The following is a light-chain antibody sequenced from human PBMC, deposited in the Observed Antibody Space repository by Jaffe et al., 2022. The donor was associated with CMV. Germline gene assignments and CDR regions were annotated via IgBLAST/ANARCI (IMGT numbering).Light chain of an antibody. V-gene: IGLV1-44*01. CDR2: DND. CDR3: ASRGSNLNGPWV. CDR1: SSDIGSNT. Sequence: QSVLTQTPSASGTPGQRVTISCSGSSSDIGSNTVTWYQQLPGTAPKLIIYDNDQRPSGVPDRFFASKSGTSASLTISGLQSEDEAEYFCASRGSNLNGPWVFGGGTKLTVL. J-gene: IGLJ3*02.